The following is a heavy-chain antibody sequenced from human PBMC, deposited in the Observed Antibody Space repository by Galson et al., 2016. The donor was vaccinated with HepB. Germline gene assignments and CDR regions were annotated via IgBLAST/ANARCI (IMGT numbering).Heavy chain of an antibody. V-gene: IGHV3-53*01. J-gene: IGHJ4*02. CDR2: MYSGGGT. CDR1: GFSVSINY. Sequence: SLRLSCAVSGFSVSINYMSWVRQAPGKGLEWVSVMYSGGGTSCADSVKGRFTISSDNAKNSLYLQMNSLRAEDTAVYYCARGDIVGAIFDYWGQGTLVTVSS. D-gene: IGHD1-26*01. CDR3: ARGDIVGAIFDY.